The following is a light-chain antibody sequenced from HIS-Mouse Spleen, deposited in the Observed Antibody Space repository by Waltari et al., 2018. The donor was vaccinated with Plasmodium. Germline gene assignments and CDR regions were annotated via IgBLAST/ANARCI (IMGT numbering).Light chain of an antibody. CDR2: LGS. CDR3: MQALQTPYT. Sequence: DIVMTQSPLSLPVTPGEPASISCRSSQSLLHSNGYNYLDWYLQKPGQSPQLLIYLGSNRSSGVPDRFSGSVSGTDFTQKISRVEAEDVGVYYCMQALQTPYTFGQGTKLEIK. J-gene: IGKJ2*01. V-gene: IGKV2-28*01. CDR1: QSLLHSNGYNY.